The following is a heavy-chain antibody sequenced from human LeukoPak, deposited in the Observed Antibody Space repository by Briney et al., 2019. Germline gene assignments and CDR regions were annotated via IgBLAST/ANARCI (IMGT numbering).Heavy chain of an antibody. Sequence: GGSLRLSCAASGFTVSSNYMSWVRRAPGKGLEWVSVIYSGGSTYYADSVKGRFTISRDNSKNTLYLQMNSLRAEDTAVYYCARSLNDYGDYVAYYYYGMDVWGQGTTVTVSS. J-gene: IGHJ6*02. D-gene: IGHD4-17*01. CDR2: IYSGGST. V-gene: IGHV3-66*01. CDR3: ARSLNDYGDYVAYYYYGMDV. CDR1: GFTVSSNY.